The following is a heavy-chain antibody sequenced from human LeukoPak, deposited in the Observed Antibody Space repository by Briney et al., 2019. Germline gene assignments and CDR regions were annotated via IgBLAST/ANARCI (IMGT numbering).Heavy chain of an antibody. CDR1: GFTFSSYG. J-gene: IGHJ1*01. CDR2: IWYDGSNK. V-gene: IGHV3-33*01. CDR3: ARGYNSGSTWNFQH. Sequence: GRSLRLSGAASGFTFSSYGMHWVRQAPGKGLEWVAVIWYDGSNKYYADSVKGRFTISRDNSKNTLYLQMNSLRAEDTAVYYCARGYNSGSTWNFQHWGQGTLVTVSS. D-gene: IGHD1-26*01.